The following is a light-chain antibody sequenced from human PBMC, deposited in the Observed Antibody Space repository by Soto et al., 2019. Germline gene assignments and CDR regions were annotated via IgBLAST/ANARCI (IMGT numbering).Light chain of an antibody. CDR1: SSDVGGYNY. J-gene: IGLJ1*01. Sequence: PVRTHPASVSGADLGASTITKTETSSDVGGYNYVSWYQQHPGKAPKVMIYDVSNRPSGVSNRFSDSKSGNTASLTISGLQAEDEADYYCSSYTSISTSYVFGTGTKVTVL. CDR2: DVS. CDR3: SSYTSISTSYV. V-gene: IGLV2-14*01.